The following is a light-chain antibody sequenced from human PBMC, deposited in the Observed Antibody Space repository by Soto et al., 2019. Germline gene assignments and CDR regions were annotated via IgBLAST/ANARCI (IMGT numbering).Light chain of an antibody. J-gene: IGLJ2*01. V-gene: IGLV3-21*04. CDR3: QVWDSSSAVV. CDR1: NIGSKS. Sequence: VLTQPPSVSVAPGKTARITCGGNNIGSKSVHWYQQKPGQAPVLVIYYDSDRPSGIPERFSGSNSGNTATLTISRVEAGDEADYYCQVWDSSSAVVFGGGTKLTV. CDR2: YDS.